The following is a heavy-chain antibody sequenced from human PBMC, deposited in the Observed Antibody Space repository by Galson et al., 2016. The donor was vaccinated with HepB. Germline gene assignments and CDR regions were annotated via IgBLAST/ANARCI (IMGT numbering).Heavy chain of an antibody. CDR2: IIPLFVTT. J-gene: IGHJ6*02. CDR1: GDSFNTYA. D-gene: IGHD6-13*01. CDR3: ARWQKFSSSWYQDYYYYYYGMDV. V-gene: IGHV1-69*13. Sequence: SVKVSCKASGDSFNTYAFSWVRQAPGEGLEWMGGIIPLFVTTSYAQQFQGRVTITADESTSTVYMELSSLTSEDTAVYYCARWQKFSSSWYQDYYYYYYGMDVWGQGTTGTVS.